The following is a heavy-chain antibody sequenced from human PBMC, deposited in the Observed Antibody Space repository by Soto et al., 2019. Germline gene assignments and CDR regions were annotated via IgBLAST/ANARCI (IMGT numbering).Heavy chain of an antibody. CDR2: MIPIIGIA. V-gene: IGHV1-69*04. J-gene: IGHJ3*02. CDR3: ASFSAPGDAFDI. CDR1: RGTVRSCA. Sequence: GASVKVSCKDSRGTVRSCAISSVRQALGQGREWMGRMIPIIGIANYAQKFQGRVTITADKSTSTAYMELSSLRSEDTAVYYCASFSAPGDAFDIWGQGTMVTVSS.